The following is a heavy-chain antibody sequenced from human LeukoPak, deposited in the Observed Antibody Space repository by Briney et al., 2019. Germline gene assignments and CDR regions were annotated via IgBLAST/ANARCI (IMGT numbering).Heavy chain of an antibody. CDR1: GFTFSSYA. Sequence: GGSLRLSCAASGFTFSSYAMSWVRQAPGKGLEWVGRIKSKTDGGTTDYAAPVKGRFTISRGDSKNTLYLQMNSLKTEDTAVYYCTTRGGSFSIFDYWGQGTLVTVSS. D-gene: IGHD1-26*01. CDR2: IKSKTDGGTT. V-gene: IGHV3-15*01. CDR3: TTRGGSFSIFDY. J-gene: IGHJ4*02.